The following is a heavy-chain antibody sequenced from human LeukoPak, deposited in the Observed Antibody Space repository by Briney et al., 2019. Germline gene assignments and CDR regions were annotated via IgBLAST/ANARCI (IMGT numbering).Heavy chain of an antibody. V-gene: IGHV1-24*01. D-gene: IGHD1-26*01. CDR2: FDPEDGET. CDR1: GYTLTESS. J-gene: IGHJ4*02. Sequence: GASVKVSCKVSGYTLTESSMHWVRQAPGKGLEWMGGFDPEDGETIYAQKFQGRVTMTEDTSTDTAYMELSSLRSEDTAVYYCAIWRWELPYFDYWGQGTLVTVSS. CDR3: AIWRWELPYFDY.